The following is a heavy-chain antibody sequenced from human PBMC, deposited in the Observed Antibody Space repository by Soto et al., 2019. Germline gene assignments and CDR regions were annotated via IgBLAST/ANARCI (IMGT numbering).Heavy chain of an antibody. J-gene: IGHJ4*02. D-gene: IGHD1-26*01. CDR3: ARLLAINSWPLDV. CDR2: NHIRGRT. V-gene: IGHV4-61*08. Sequence: PSETLSLTCCVSGVSVSSDDYYWNWIRQPPGKGLEWIGYNHIRGRTNYNPSLGSRVAISLDTSKNQFSLTLTSVTAADTAIYYCARLLAINSWPLDVGGQGTLVT. CDR1: GVSVSSDDYY.